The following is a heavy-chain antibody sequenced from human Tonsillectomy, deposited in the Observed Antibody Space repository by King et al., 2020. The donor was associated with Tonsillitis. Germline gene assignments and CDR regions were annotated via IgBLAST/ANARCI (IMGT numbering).Heavy chain of an antibody. D-gene: IGHD5-18*01. V-gene: IGHV4-59*01. CDR1: GGSISNYY. Sequence: MQLQESGPGLVKPSETLSLTCTVSGGSISNYYWSWIRQPPGKGLEWIGYIYYSGSSNYNPSLKSRVTISVDTSKNQFSLKLSSVTAADRAVYYCARGNTPRGYYYYSMDVWGQGTTVTVSS. J-gene: IGHJ6*02. CDR2: IYYSGSS. CDR3: ARGNTPRGYYYYSMDV.